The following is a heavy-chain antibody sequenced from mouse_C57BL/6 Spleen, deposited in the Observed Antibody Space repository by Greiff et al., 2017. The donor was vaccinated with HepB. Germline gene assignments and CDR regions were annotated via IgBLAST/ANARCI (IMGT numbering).Heavy chain of an antibody. D-gene: IGHD1-1*01. Sequence: QVQLQQSGAELVRPGTSVKVSCKASGYAFTNYLIEWVKQRPGQGLEWIGVINPGSGGTNYNEKFKGKATLTADKSSSHAYMQLSSLTSEDSAVYFCARDYGSSYNFDYWGQGTTLTVSS. J-gene: IGHJ2*01. CDR2: INPGSGGT. CDR3: ARDYGSSYNFDY. CDR1: GYAFTNYL. V-gene: IGHV1-54*01.